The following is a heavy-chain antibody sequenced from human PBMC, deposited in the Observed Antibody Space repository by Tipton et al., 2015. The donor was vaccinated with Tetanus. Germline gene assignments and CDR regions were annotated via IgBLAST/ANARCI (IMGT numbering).Heavy chain of an antibody. Sequence: LRLSCTVSGGSISSGGYYWSWIRQHPGKGLEWIGYIYYSGSTYYNPSLKSRVTISVDTSKNQFSLKLSSVTAADTAVYYCAREMVRRDGNNWFDPWGQGTLVTVSS. D-gene: IGHD6-13*01. CDR3: AREMVRRDGNNWFDP. CDR1: GGSISSGGYY. CDR2: IYYSGST. V-gene: IGHV4-31*03. J-gene: IGHJ5*02.